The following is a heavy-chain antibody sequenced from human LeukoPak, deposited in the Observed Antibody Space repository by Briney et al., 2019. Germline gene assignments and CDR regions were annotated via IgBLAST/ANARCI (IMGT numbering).Heavy chain of an antibody. D-gene: IGHD2-2*01. Sequence: CRSLTLSCAASGCTLDDYTMHWVRQAPRQGLEWVSGVSLSSGSIVYADSLKGRFTISRDNAKNSLFPQMNSLRPEDTALYYCAKDEVATVGYCTSTTCQGLDYWGQGTLVTVSS. V-gene: IGHV3-9*01. CDR2: VSLSSGSI. CDR3: AKDEVATVGYCTSTTCQGLDY. J-gene: IGHJ4*02. CDR1: GCTLDDYT.